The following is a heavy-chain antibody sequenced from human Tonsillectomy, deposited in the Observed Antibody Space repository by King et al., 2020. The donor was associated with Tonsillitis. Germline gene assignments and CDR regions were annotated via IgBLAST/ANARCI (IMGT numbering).Heavy chain of an antibody. CDR3: ARLYGSGSYSRGESWFDP. D-gene: IGHD3-10*01. Sequence: QLVQSGAEVKKPGESQRISCKGSGYSFTSYWISWVRQMPGKGLEWMGRIDPSDSYTNYSPSFQGHVTISADKSISTAYLQWSSLKASDTAMYYCARLYGSGSYSRGESWFDPWGQGTLVTVSS. CDR1: GYSFTSYW. J-gene: IGHJ5*02. CDR2: IDPSDSYT. V-gene: IGHV5-10-1*01.